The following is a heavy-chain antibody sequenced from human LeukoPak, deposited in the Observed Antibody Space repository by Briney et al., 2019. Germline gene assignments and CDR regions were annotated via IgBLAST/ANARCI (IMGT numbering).Heavy chain of an antibody. CDR3: AKDPLTVVTLYYYYYMDV. D-gene: IGHD4-23*01. CDR1: GFTFSSYG. V-gene: IGHV3-30*02. Sequence: GGSLRLSCAASGFTFSSYGMHWVRQAPGKGLEWVAFIRYDGSNKYYADSVKGRFTISRDNSKNTLYLQMNSLRAEDTAVYYCAKDPLTVVTLYYYYYMDVWGKGTTVTVSS. CDR2: IRYDGSNK. J-gene: IGHJ6*03.